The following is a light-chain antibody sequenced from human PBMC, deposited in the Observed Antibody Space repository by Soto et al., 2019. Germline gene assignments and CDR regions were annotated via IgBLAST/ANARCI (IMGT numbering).Light chain of an antibody. J-gene: IGLJ2*01. CDR2: DVS. Sequence: QSALTQPASVSGSPGQSITISCTGTSSDVGGYNYVSWYQQHPDKAPKLMIYDVSNRPSGVSNRFSGSKSSNTASLTISGLQAEDEADYYCSSYTSSNTRVVFGGGTQLTVL. CDR3: SSYTSSNTRVV. CDR1: SSDVGGYNY. V-gene: IGLV2-14*01.